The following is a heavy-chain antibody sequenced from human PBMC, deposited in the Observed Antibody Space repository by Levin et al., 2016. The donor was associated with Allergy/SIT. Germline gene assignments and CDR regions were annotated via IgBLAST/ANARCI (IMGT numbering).Heavy chain of an antibody. D-gene: IGHD7-27*01. V-gene: IGHV1-2*02. CDR1: GYTFTGYY. J-gene: IGHJ4*02. CDR2: INPNSGGT. Sequence: ASVKVSCKASGYTFTGYYMHWVRQAPGQGLEWMGWINPNSGGTNYAQKFQGRVTMTRDTSISTAYMELSRLRSDDTAVYYCARVEVRSNWGSHFDYWGQGTLVTVSS. CDR3: ARVEVRSNWGSHFDY.